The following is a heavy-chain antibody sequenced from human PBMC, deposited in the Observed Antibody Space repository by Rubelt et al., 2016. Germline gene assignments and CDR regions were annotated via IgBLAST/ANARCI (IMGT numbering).Heavy chain of an antibody. CDR3: ARDKYSSSWYWFDP. V-gene: IGHV3-7*01. J-gene: IGHJ5*02. CDR2: IKQDGSEK. D-gene: IGHD6-13*01. Sequence: VANIKQDGSEKYYADSVKGRFTISRDNSKNTLYLQMNSLRAEDTAVYYCARDKYSSSWYWFDPWGQGTLVTVSS.